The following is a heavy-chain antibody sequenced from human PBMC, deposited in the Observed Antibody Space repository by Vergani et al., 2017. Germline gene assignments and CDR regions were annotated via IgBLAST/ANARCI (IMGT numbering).Heavy chain of an antibody. CDR2: IYYRWST. Sequence: QVQLLESGPGLVKPSETLSLTCTVTGDSTRNHYWSWLRQSPLKGLEWIGNIYYRWSTTYNPALTSRVTIPLDMSNNQFSLALSSVTAAHTALYYCARVHRGFLDPDYYYFFNVWGKGTTVTVSS. CDR1: GDSTRNHY. V-gene: IGHV4-59*11. J-gene: IGHJ6*03. D-gene: IGHD3/OR15-3a*01. CDR3: ARVHRGFLDPDYYYFFNV.